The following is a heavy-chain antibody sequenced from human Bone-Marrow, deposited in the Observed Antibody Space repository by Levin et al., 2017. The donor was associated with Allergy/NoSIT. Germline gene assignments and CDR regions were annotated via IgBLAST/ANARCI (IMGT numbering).Heavy chain of an antibody. D-gene: IGHD3-16*01. CDR3: AKIKTNYDYYDVDG. CDR2: ITWDGGNT. V-gene: IGHV3-43*01. J-gene: IGHJ6*02. CDR1: GFTFEDYS. Sequence: AGGSLRLSCVVSGFTFEDYSMSWVRLTPGKGLEWVSLITWDGGNTYYADSVKGRFTISRDNSKNSLYLQMDFLRIEDTALYYCAKIKTNYDYYDVDGWGQGTTVIVSS.